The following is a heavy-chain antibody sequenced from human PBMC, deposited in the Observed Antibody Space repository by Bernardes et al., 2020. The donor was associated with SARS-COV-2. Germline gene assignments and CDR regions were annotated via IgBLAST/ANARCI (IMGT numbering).Heavy chain of an antibody. CDR1: GYTLTELS. V-gene: IGHV1-24*01. Sequence: ASVKVSCKVSGYTLTELSMHWVRQAPGKGLEWMGGFDPEDGETIYAQKFQGRVTMTEDTSTDTAYMELSSLRSEDTAVYYCATGSGERGYNWFDPWGQGTLVTVSS. J-gene: IGHJ5*02. CDR2: FDPEDGET. CDR3: ATGSGERGYNWFDP. D-gene: IGHD7-27*01.